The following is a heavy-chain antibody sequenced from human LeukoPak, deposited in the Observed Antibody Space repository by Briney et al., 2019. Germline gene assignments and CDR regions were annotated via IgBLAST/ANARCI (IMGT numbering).Heavy chain of an antibody. CDR3: ARGLYDFWSGCPNRFDY. D-gene: IGHD3-3*01. CDR2: IYYSGST. Sequence: PSETLSLTCTVSGGSISSGGYYWSWIRQHPGKGLEWIGYIYYSGSTYYNPSLKSRVTISVDTSKNQFSLKLSSVTAADTAVYYCARGLYDFWSGCPNRFDYWGQGTLVTVSS. J-gene: IGHJ4*02. V-gene: IGHV4-31*03. CDR1: GGSISSGGYY.